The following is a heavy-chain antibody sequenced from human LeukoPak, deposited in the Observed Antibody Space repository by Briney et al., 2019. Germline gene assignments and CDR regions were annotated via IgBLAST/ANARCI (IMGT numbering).Heavy chain of an antibody. CDR3: VRSYSSSARDYYYYYGMDV. Sequence: SETLSLTCAVYGGSFSGYYWSWIRQPPGKGLEWIGEINHSGSTNYNPSLKSRVTISVDTSKNQFSLKLSSVTAADTAVYYCVRSYSSSARDYYYYYGMDVWGQGTTVTVSS. CDR1: GGSFSGYY. V-gene: IGHV4-34*01. D-gene: IGHD6-6*01. J-gene: IGHJ6*02. CDR2: INHSGST.